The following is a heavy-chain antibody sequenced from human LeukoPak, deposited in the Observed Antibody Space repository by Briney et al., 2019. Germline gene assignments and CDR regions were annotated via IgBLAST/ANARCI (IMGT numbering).Heavy chain of an antibody. CDR3: ARVNQLRYYYYYYMDV. V-gene: IGHV4-34*01. CDR2: INHSGST. J-gene: IGHJ6*03. Sequence: PSETLSLTCAVYGGSFRGYYWSWIRQPPGKELEWIGEINHSGSTNYNPSLKSRVTISVDTSKNQFSLKLSSVTAADTAVYYCARVNQLRYYYYYYMDVWGKGTTVTVSS. D-gene: IGHD2-2*01. CDR1: GGSFRGYY.